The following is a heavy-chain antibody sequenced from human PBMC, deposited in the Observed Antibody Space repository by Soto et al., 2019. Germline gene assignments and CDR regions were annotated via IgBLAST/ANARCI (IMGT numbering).Heavy chain of an antibody. D-gene: IGHD6-6*01. V-gene: IGHV1-46*01. Sequence: QVQLVQSGAEVKKPGASVKVSCKASGYTFTRYYIHWVRQAPGQGLEWMGIINPRGGSTNYAQKFQGRVTLTSDTSTSTAYMELSRLRSEDTAVYFCARDSIVARYYFDYWGQGTPVTVSS. CDR3: ARDSIVARYYFDY. CDR2: INPRGGST. J-gene: IGHJ4*02. CDR1: GYTFTRYY.